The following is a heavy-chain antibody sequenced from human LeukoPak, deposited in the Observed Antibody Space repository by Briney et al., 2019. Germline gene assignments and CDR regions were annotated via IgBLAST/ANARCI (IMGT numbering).Heavy chain of an antibody. V-gene: IGHV3-48*03. CDR2: ISSSGSTI. Sequence: GGSLRLSCAASGFTLSSYEMNWVRQAPGEGLEWVSYISSSGSTIYYADSVKGRFTISRDNAKSSLYLQMNSLRAEDTAVYYCARDSVGDKGELLVSDYWGQGTLVTVSS. J-gene: IGHJ4*02. CDR3: ARDSVGDKGELLVSDY. D-gene: IGHD1-26*01. CDR1: GFTLSSYE.